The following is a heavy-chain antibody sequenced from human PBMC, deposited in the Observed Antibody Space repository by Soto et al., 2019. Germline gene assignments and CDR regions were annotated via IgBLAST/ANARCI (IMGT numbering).Heavy chain of an antibody. Sequence: SETLSLTCAVSGGSISSGDYSWSWIRQPPGKGLEWMGYTYHSGSTYYNPSLKSRVTISVDRSKNQFSLKLSSVTAADTAVYYCARAETSSGGDFDYWGQGTLVTAPQ. J-gene: IGHJ4*02. V-gene: IGHV4-30-2*01. CDR1: GGSISSGDYS. CDR3: ARAETSSGGDFDY. D-gene: IGHD2-15*01. CDR2: TYHSGST.